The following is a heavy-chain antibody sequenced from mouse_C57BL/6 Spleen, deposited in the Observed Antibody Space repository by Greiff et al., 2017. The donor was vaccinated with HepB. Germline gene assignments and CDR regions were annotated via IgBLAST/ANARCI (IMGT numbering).Heavy chain of an antibody. D-gene: IGHD4-1*01. CDR2: IHPNSGST. CDR1: GYTVAGCG. V-gene: IGHV1-64*01. CDR3: AREGLGRIWDY. Sequence: QRKRPGAERGKPGAAGGGAGKGSGYTVAGCGREGVKEWHGQGLEWIGMIHPNSGSTNYNEKFKSKATLTVDKSSSTAYMQLSSLTSEDSAVYYCAREGLGRIWDYWGQGTTLTVSS. J-gene: IGHJ2*01.